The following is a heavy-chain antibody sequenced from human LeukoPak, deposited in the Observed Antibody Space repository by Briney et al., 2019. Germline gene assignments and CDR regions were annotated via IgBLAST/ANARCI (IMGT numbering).Heavy chain of an antibody. V-gene: IGHV4-38-2*01. CDR1: GYSISSGYY. J-gene: IGHJ3*02. Sequence: SETLSLTCAVSGYSISSGYYWGWIRQPPGKGLEWIGSIYHSGSTYYNPSLKSRVTISVDTSKNQFSLKLSSVTAADTAVYYCVRQLSSGSYYHDAFDIWGQGTMVTVSS. CDR2: IYHSGST. CDR3: VRQLSSGSYYHDAFDI. D-gene: IGHD1-26*01.